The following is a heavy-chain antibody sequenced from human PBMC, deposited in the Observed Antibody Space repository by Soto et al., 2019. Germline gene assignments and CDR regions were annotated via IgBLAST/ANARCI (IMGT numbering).Heavy chain of an antibody. D-gene: IGHD3-3*01. J-gene: IGHJ6*02. CDR2: IYYSGST. CDR1: GGSISSSSYY. CDR3: ARAVFGDFWGGYYSGYGTYYYYYGMDV. V-gene: IGHV4-39*01. Sequence: SSETLSLTCTVSGGSISSSSYYWGWIRQPPGKGLEWIGSIYYSGSTYYNPSLKSRVTISVDTSKNQFSLKLSSVTAADTALYYCARAVFGDFWGGYYSGYGTYYYYYGMDVWGQGTTVTVSS.